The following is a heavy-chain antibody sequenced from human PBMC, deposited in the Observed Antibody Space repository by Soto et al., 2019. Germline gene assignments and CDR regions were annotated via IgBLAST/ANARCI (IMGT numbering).Heavy chain of an antibody. CDR2: IYHSGST. CDR3: ARDSSGWANNWFDP. J-gene: IGHJ5*02. CDR1: GYSISSGYY. Sequence: SETLSLTCAVSGYSISSGYYWGWIRQPPGKGLEWIGSIYHSGSTYYNPSLKSRVTISVDTSKNQFSLKLSSVTAADTAVYYCARDSSGWANNWFDPWGQGTPVTVSS. V-gene: IGHV4-38-2*02. D-gene: IGHD6-19*01.